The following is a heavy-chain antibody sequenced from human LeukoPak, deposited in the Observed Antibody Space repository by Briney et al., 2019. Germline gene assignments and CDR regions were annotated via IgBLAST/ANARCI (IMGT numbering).Heavy chain of an antibody. CDR2: IKSDGSET. Sequence: LPGGSLRLSCAASGFTFSSYWMHWVRQAPGKGLMWVSRIKSDGSETSYADSVKGRFTISRDNARNTLYLQMNSLRPEDTAIYYCASDRVFYGLDVWGQGTTVTVSS. CDR3: ASDRVFYGLDV. CDR1: GFTFSSYW. V-gene: IGHV3-74*01. J-gene: IGHJ6*02.